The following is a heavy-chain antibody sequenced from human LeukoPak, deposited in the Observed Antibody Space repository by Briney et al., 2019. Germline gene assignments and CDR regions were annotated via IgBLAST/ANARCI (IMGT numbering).Heavy chain of an antibody. J-gene: IGHJ4*02. CDR3: ARGGGAFCGSDCHRNFDF. D-gene: IGHD2-21*02. Sequence: GGSLRLSCAASGFTFSSYWMSWVRQAPGKGLEWVSVIYSTGSTYYANSVKGRFTISRDNSKNTLDLQMNSLGAEDSAVYYCARGGGAFCGSDCHRNFDFWGQGTLVTVSS. V-gene: IGHV3-53*01. CDR2: IYSTGST. CDR1: GFTFSSYW.